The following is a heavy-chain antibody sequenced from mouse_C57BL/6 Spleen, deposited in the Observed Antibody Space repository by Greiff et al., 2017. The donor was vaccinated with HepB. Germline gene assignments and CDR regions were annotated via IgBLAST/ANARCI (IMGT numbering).Heavy chain of an antibody. J-gene: IGHJ1*03. CDR3: AREGLYYGSSYWYFDV. CDR2: ISYDGSN. CDR1: GYSITSGYY. V-gene: IGHV3-6*01. Sequence: EVQLQESGPGLVKPSQSLSLTCSVTGYSITSGYYWNWIRQFPGNKLEWMGYISYDGSNNYNPSLKNRISITRDTSKNQFFLKLNSVTTEDTATYDCAREGLYYGSSYWYFDVWGTGTTVTVSS. D-gene: IGHD1-1*01.